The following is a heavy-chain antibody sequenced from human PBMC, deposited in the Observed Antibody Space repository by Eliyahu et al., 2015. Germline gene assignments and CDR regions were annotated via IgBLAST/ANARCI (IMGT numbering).Heavy chain of an antibody. Sequence: QVQLVESGGGVVQPGRSLRXSXAASGFXFXXXGLXWVRQAPGKGLEWVAVISYDGSNKYYADSVKGRFTISRDNSKNTLYLQMNSLRAEDTAVYYCAKDANYYGSGSYLDYYGMDVWGQGTTVTVSS. V-gene: IGHV3-30*18. D-gene: IGHD3-10*01. CDR3: AKDANYYGSGSYLDYYGMDV. CDR2: ISYDGSNK. CDR1: GFXFXXXG. J-gene: IGHJ6*02.